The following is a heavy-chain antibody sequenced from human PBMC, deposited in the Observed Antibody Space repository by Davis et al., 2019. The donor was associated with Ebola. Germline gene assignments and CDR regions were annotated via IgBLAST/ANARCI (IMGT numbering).Heavy chain of an antibody. CDR2: ISHDSSNK. V-gene: IGHV3-30*18. CDR1: EFTLSPYI. Sequence: PGGCLRLSCTASEFTLSPYIMHWVRQAPGKGLEWVAVISHDSSNKFYGDSVKGRFTISRDNSKNTLYLQMNSLRAEDTALYYCVKEEGHCSGGACHGGMDFWGQGTLVTVSS. J-gene: IGHJ4*02. D-gene: IGHD2-15*01. CDR3: VKEEGHCSGGACHGGMDF.